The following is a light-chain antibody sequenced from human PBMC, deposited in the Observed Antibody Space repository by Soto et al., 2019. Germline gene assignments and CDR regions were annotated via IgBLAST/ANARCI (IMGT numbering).Light chain of an antibody. CDR3: LQHNTYPWT. J-gene: IGKJ1*01. CDR1: QDIRND. Sequence: DIQMTQSPSSLSASEGDRVTITCRASQDIRNDLVWYQQKPGKAPKRLIYAASSLQSGVPSRFSGSGSGTEFTLTISSLQPEDFATYYFLQHNTYPWTFGQGTKVEIK. V-gene: IGKV1-17*01. CDR2: AAS.